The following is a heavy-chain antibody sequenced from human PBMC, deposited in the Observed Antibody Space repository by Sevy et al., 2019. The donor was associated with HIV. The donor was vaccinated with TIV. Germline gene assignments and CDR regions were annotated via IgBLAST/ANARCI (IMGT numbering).Heavy chain of an antibody. Sequence: SETLSLTCTVSGGSISSYYWSWIRQPPGKGLEWIGYIYYSGSTNYNPSLKSRVTISVDTSKNQFSLKLSSVTAADTAVYYCARVPAYSSSSYYLPDQNYGMDVWGQGTTVTVSS. J-gene: IGHJ6*02. CDR2: IYYSGST. CDR3: ARVPAYSSSSYYLPDQNYGMDV. D-gene: IGHD6-13*01. V-gene: IGHV4-59*01. CDR1: GGSISSYY.